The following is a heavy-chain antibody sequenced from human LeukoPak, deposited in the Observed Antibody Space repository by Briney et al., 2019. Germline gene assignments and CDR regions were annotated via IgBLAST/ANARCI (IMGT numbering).Heavy chain of an antibody. D-gene: IGHD2-21*02. Sequence: PGGSLRLSCEASGFTFDDYAMHWVRQAPGKGLEWVSLISGDGRSTYYADSVKGRFTISRDNSKNSLYLQMNSLRTEDTALYYCAKGPLAYCGGDCYSSYYYYGMDVWGQGTTVTVSS. CDR2: ISGDGRST. CDR3: AKGPLAYCGGDCYSSYYYYGMDV. J-gene: IGHJ6*02. V-gene: IGHV3-43*02. CDR1: GFTFDDYA.